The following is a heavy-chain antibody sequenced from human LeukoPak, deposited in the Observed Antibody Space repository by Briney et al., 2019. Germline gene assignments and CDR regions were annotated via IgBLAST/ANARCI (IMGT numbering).Heavy chain of an antibody. CDR3: ARAPRRGYYGSGSYYWFDP. CDR2: INHSGST. Sequence: SETLSRTCAVYGGSFSGYYWSWIRKPPGKGREWIGEINHSGSTNYNPSLKSRVTISVDTSKNQFSLKLSSVTAADTAVYYCARAPRRGYYGSGSYYWFDPWGQGTLVTVSS. J-gene: IGHJ5*02. D-gene: IGHD3-10*01. CDR1: GGSFSGYY. V-gene: IGHV4-34*01.